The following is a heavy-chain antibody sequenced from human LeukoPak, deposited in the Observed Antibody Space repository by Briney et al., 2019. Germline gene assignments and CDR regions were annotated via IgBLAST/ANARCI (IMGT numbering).Heavy chain of an antibody. D-gene: IGHD3-10*01. CDR3: ARSVVDYYGSPNWFDP. Sequence: PSETQSLTCTVSGGSTNTADYHWSWLRQSPGTGLEWIGNIYFNGKTDYDPSLKSRVTISLQMSKNQFSLKLRSVTVADTAMYYCARSVVDYYGSPNWFDPWGQGALVTVSS. J-gene: IGHJ5*02. V-gene: IGHV4-30-4*01. CDR2: IYFNGKT. CDR1: GGSTNTADYH.